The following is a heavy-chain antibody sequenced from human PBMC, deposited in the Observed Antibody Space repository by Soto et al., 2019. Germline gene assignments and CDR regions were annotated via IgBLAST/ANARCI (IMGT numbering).Heavy chain of an antibody. CDR3: AKRFRWLPAAIGRGEPLDY. CDR2: ISYDGSNK. V-gene: IGHV3-30*18. Sequence: GGSLRLSCAASGFTFSSYGMHWVRQAPGKGLEWVAVISYDGSNKYYADSVKGRFTISRDNSKNTLYLQMNSLRAEDTAVYYCAKRFRWLPAAIGRGEPLDYWGQGTLVTVSS. CDR1: GFTFSSYG. J-gene: IGHJ4*02. D-gene: IGHD2-2*01.